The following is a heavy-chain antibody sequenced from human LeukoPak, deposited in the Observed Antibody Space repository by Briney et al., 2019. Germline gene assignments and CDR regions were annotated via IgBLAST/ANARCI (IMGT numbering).Heavy chain of an antibody. D-gene: IGHD3-22*01. Sequence: PSETLSLTCTVSGGSISSYYWSWIRQPPGKGPEWIGYIYYSGSTNYNPSLKSRVTISVDTSKNQFSLKLSSVTAADTAVYYCARTGYYDSSGYSYYYGMDVWGQGTTVTVSS. CDR3: ARTGYYDSSGYSYYYGMDV. V-gene: IGHV4-59*01. CDR2: IYYSGST. J-gene: IGHJ6*02. CDR1: GGSISSYY.